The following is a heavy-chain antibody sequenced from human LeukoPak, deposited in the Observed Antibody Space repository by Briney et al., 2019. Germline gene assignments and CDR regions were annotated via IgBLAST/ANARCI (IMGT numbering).Heavy chain of an antibody. CDR1: GYAFTSYH. V-gene: IGHV1-46*01. D-gene: IGHD4-11*01. J-gene: IGHJ4*02. CDR2: IIPSSGST. Sequence: ASVKVSCKASGYAFTSYHIHWMRQAPGQGLGWMGIIIPSSGSTTYAQKFQGRVTMTRDTSTSTVYMELSSLTSDDTAVYFCARSDYNDYRGLGFWGQRTLVTVSS. CDR3: ARSDYNDYRGLGF.